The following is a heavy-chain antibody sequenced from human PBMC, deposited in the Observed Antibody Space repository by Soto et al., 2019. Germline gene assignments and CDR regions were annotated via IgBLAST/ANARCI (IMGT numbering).Heavy chain of an antibody. J-gene: IGHJ4*02. D-gene: IGHD2-8*02. Sequence: QVQLQQWGAGLLKPSETLSLTCAVYGGSFSGYYWTWIRQPPGTGLEWIGEINHSGSTNYNPSLESRATTSGDASKNQFSLKLTSGTAADTAVYYCARDKITGLFDYWGQGTLVTVSS. V-gene: IGHV4-34*01. CDR1: GGSFSGYY. CDR2: INHSGST. CDR3: ARDKITGLFDY.